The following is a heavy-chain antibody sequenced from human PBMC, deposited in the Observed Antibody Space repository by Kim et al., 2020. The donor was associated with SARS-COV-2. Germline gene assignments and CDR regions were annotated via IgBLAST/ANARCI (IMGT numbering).Heavy chain of an antibody. J-gene: IGHJ4*02. Sequence: GGSLRLSCADSGFTFSNNAMNWIRQAPGKGLEWVSFISVSGGSTSYADSVKGRFTISRDNAKNILYLQMNNLRAEDTALYYCAKKGSVSYLDYLGQGTLV. CDR2: ISVSGGST. V-gene: IGHV3-23*01. D-gene: IGHD3-10*01. CDR1: GFTFSNNA. CDR3: AKKGSVSYLDY.